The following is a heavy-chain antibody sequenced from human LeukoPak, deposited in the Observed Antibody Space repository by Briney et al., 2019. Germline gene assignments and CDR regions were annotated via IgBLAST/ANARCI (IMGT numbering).Heavy chain of an antibody. V-gene: IGHV3-7*05. D-gene: IGHD5-24*01. CDR3: ANGRDTFAY. CDR2: IKEDGSET. J-gene: IGHJ4*02. Sequence: GGSLRLSCAASGITFSTYWMSWVRQAPGKGLAWVANIKEDGSETYYVDSVEGRFTISRDNAKNSLYLQMNSLRAEDTAVYYCANGRDTFAYWGQGALVTVSS. CDR1: GITFSTYW.